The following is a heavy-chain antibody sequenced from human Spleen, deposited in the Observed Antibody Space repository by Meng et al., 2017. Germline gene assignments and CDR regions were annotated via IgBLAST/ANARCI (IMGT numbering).Heavy chain of an antibody. J-gene: IGHJ4*02. CDR2: INHSGST. Sequence: QDQFRQVVEGLFKPSEPLSLTCVVSGGSFSDYYWSWIRQPPGKGLEWIGEINHSGSTNYNPSLESRATISVDTSQNDLSLKLSSVTAADSAVYYCARGPTTMAHDFDYWGQGTLVTVSS. CDR3: ARGPTTMAHDFDY. V-gene: IGHV4-34*01. D-gene: IGHD4-11*01. CDR1: GGSFSDYY.